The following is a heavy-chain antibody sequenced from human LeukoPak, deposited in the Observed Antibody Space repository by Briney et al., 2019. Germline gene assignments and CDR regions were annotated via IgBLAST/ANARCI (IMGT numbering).Heavy chain of an antibody. D-gene: IGHD3-3*01. CDR2: IILSGST. V-gene: IGHV4-34*01. Sequence: SETLSLTCADHGGSFSGYYWSWIRQPPRKGLEWISEIILSGSTNYNPSLKSRVTISLDTSTNQSHLKLSSVNAADTAVYYCARGRSRIFGGVITPFDPWGQGDLVTVSS. J-gene: IGHJ5*02. CDR3: ARGRSRIFGGVITPFDP. CDR1: GGSFSGYY.